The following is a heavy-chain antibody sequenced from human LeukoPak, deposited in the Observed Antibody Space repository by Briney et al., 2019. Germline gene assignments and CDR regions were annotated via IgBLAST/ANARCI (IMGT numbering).Heavy chain of an antibody. V-gene: IGHV3-64*04. CDR3: ARGFCTSTSCYGSY. CDR1: GFTFSSYA. J-gene: IGHJ4*02. Sequence: GGSLRLSCSASGFTFSSYAMHWVRQAPGKGLEYVSAISSNGGSTYYADSVKGRFTVSRDNAKKSLYLQMNSLRAEDTAMYYCARGFCTSTSCYGSYWGQGTLVTVSS. CDR2: ISSNGGST. D-gene: IGHD2-2*01.